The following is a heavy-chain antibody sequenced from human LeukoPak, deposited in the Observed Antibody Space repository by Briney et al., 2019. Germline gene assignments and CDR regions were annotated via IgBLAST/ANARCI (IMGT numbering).Heavy chain of an antibody. D-gene: IGHD6-6*01. CDR2: IYYTGST. V-gene: IGHV4-59*01. CDR1: GGSISNYY. CDR3: ARWGSIAVARFDY. Sequence: PSETLSLTCTVSGGSISNYYWSWIRQPPGKGLEWIGYIYYTGSTNYNPSLTSRVNISVDTSENQFSLNLTSVTAADTAVYYCARWGSIAVARFDYWGQGTLVTVSS. J-gene: IGHJ4*02.